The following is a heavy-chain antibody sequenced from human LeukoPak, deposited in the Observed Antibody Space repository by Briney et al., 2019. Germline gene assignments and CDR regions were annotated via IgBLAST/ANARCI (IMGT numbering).Heavy chain of an antibody. V-gene: IGHV3-21*04. CDR1: GFTFSSYS. J-gene: IGHJ4*02. CDR2: ISSSSSYI. D-gene: IGHD3-10*01. CDR3: ARDRGGKYPFDY. Sequence: GGSLRLSCAASGFTFSSYSMNWVRQAPGKGLEWVSSISSSSSYIYYADSVKGRFTISRDNAKNSLYLQMNSLRAEDTAVYYCARDRGGKYPFDYWGQGTLVTVSS.